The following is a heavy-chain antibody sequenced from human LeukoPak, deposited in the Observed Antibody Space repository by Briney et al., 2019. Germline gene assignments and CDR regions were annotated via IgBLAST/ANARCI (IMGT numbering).Heavy chain of an antibody. CDR1: GGTFSSYA. V-gene: IGHV1-69*13. CDR3: ARGPTRYYFDY. D-gene: IGHD4-17*01. Sequence: SVKVSCKASGGTFSSYAISWVRQAPGQGVEWIGGIIPIFGTANYAQKFQGRVTITADESTSTAYMELSSLRSEDTAVYYCARGPTRYYFDYWGQGTLVTVSS. CDR2: IIPIFGTA. J-gene: IGHJ4*02.